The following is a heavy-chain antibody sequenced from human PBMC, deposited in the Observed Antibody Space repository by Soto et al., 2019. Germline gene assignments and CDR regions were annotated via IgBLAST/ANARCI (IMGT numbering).Heavy chain of an antibody. CDR1: GYSFTSYW. CDR2: IYPGDSDT. J-gene: IGHJ4*02. V-gene: IGHV5-51*01. CDR3: ARPSVSIGVFPYFAS. Sequence: SGESLKISCKGSGYSFTSYWIGWVRQMPGKGLEWMGVIYPGDSDTRYGPSFQGQVTSSADKAISTAYLQRTSLKASDTAMDDYARPSVSIGVFPYFASWAQGTLVTVS. D-gene: IGHD3-16*01.